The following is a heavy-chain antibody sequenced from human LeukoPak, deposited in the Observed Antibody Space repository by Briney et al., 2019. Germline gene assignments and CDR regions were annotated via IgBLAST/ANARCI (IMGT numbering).Heavy chain of an antibody. V-gene: IGHV1-2*02. CDR2: INPNSGGT. D-gene: IGHD2-8*01. CDR1: GYTFSDYY. J-gene: IGHJ4*02. Sequence: ASVKVSCTASGYTFSDYYIHWLRQVPGQGLEWMGWINPNSGGTNYAQKFQGRVTMTRDTSISTAYMELSRLRSDDTAVYYCARNLKYAYYFDYWGQGTLVTVSS. CDR3: ARNLKYAYYFDY.